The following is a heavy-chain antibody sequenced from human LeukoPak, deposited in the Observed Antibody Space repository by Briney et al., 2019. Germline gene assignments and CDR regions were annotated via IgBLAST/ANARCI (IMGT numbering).Heavy chain of an antibody. CDR2: IYHSGST. CDR1: GGSISSGGYY. J-gene: IGHJ4*02. D-gene: IGHD6-13*01. V-gene: IGHV4-30-2*01. CDR3: ARVPSSSWSTGYFDY. Sequence: SETLSLTCTVSGGSISSGGYYWSWIRQPPGKGLEWIGYIYHSGSTYYNPSLKSRVTISVDRSKNQFSLKLSSVTAADTAVYYCARVPSSSWSTGYFDYWGQGTLVTVSS.